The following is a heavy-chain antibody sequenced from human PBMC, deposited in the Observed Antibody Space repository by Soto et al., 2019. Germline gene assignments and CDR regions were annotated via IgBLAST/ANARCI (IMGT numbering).Heavy chain of an antibody. D-gene: IGHD2-2*02. Sequence: SVKVSCKASGYTFTSYYMHWGRQAPVQGLEWMGIINPSSDSTSYAQKFQGRVTISADKSISTAYLQWSSLKASDTAMYYCARSRYCSSTSCYTGPFSSQYGMDVWGQGTTVTVS. CDR2: INPSSDST. CDR1: GYTFTSYY. V-gene: IGHV1-46*01. CDR3: ARSRYCSSTSCYTGPFSSQYGMDV. J-gene: IGHJ6*02.